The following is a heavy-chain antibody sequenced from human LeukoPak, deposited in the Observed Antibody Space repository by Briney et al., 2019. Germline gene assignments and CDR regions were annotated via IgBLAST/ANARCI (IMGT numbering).Heavy chain of an antibody. Sequence: TSETLSLTCAVSGGSISSGGYPWSWIRQPPGKGLEWIGYIYHSGSTDYNPSLKSRVTISVDTSKNQFSLKLSSVTAADTAVYYCASSRYYYDSSGYYPFDYWGQGTLVTVSS. D-gene: IGHD3-22*01. CDR3: ASSRYYYDSSGYYPFDY. J-gene: IGHJ4*02. V-gene: IGHV4-30-2*01. CDR1: GGSISSGGYP. CDR2: IYHSGST.